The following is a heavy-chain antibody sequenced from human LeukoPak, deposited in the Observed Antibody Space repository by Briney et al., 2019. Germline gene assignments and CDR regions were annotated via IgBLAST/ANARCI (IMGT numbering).Heavy chain of an antibody. CDR1: GYTFTSYA. J-gene: IGHJ4*02. D-gene: IGHD5-12*01. Sequence: ASVKVSCKASGYTFTSYAMHWVRQAPGQRLEWMGWINTGNGNTKYSQEFQGRVTITRDTSANTAYMELSSLRSEDMAVYYCARENGYSGYDGWYFDYWGQGTLVTVSS. CDR3: ARENGYSGYDGWYFDY. V-gene: IGHV1-3*03. CDR2: INTGNGNT.